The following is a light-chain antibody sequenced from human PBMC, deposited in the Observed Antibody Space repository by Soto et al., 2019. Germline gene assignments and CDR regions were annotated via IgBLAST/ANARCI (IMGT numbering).Light chain of an antibody. CDR2: DVT. CDR1: SSDVGGYNY. Sequence: QSALTQPASVSGSPGQSITISCTGTSSDVGGYNYVSWYQEHAGKAPKLIIYDVTNRPSGVSNRFSASKSGNTASLTISGLQAEDEADYYCTSYAGNAILLFGTETKLTVL. CDR3: TSYAGNAILL. V-gene: IGLV2-14*01. J-gene: IGLJ1*01.